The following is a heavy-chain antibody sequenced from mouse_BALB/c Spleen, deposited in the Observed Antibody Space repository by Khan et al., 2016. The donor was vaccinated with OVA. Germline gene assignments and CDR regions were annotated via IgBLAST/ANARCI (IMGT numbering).Heavy chain of an antibody. CDR3: TKYMIMTWYYAMDY. J-gene: IGHJ4*01. CDR2: IWGDGST. D-gene: IGHD2-3*01. CDR1: GFSLIKYG. Sequence: QVQLKESGPGLVAPSQSLSITCTVSGFSLIKYGVSWVRQPPGKSLVWLGVIWGDGSTNYHSAIISSLSISKDNSKSQVLLKLNSIQTDETAKYYGTKYMIMTWYYAMDYWGQGTSVTVSS. V-gene: IGHV2-3*01.